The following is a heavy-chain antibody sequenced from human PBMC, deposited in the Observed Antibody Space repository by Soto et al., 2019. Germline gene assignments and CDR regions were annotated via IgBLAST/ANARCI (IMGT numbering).Heavy chain of an antibody. CDR3: TRASGSGRDYSPADS. V-gene: IGHV5-51*01. CDR2: IYPGDSDT. J-gene: IGHJ4*02. CDR1: GYSFTSYW. D-gene: IGHD3-10*01. Sequence: EVQLVQSGAEVKKPGESLKISCKGSGYSFTSYWIGWVRQMPGKGQEWMGIIYPGDSDTRYSPSFQGQVTISADKSISTAYLQWSSLKASDTAMYYCTRASGSGRDYSPADSWGQGTLVNVSS.